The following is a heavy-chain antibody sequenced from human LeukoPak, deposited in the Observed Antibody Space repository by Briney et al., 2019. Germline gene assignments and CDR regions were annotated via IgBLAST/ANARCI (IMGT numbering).Heavy chain of an antibody. CDR3: ASQRVIVGATFDY. J-gene: IGHJ4*02. Sequence: SETLSLTCTVSGGSISSYYWSWLRQPPGKGLEWIGYIYYSGSTNYNPSLKSRVTISVDTSKNQFSLKLSSVTAADTAVYYCASQRVIVGATFDYWGQGTLVTVSS. V-gene: IGHV4-59*12. D-gene: IGHD1-26*01. CDR2: IYYSGST. CDR1: GGSISSYY.